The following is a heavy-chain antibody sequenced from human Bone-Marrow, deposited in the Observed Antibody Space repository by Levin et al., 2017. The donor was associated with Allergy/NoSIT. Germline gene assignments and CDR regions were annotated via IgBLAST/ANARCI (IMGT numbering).Heavy chain of an antibody. J-gene: IGHJ6*02. CDR2: AYYSGSS. D-gene: IGHD4-11*01. CDR3: ARHWTTEYYYGLDV. Sequence: AGGSLRLSCQVSGGSISSRAYYWAWIRQPPGKGLEWIGSAYYSGSSFYNPSLKSRVTISVDTSKNQFSLKSTSLTAADTAVYYCARHWTTEYYYGLDVWGQGTTVTVSS. V-gene: IGHV4-39*01. CDR1: GGSISSRAYY.